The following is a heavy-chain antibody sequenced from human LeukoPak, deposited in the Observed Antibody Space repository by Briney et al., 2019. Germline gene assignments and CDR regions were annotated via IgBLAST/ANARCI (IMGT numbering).Heavy chain of an antibody. CDR3: ASGTPGYSSSWYLY. V-gene: IGHV4-59*05. Sequence: KPSETLSLTCTVSGGSISNNYWSWIRQPPGKGLEWIGSIYYTGSTYYNPSLKSRVTISVDTSKNQFSLKLSSVTAADTAVYYCASGTPGYSSSWYLYWGQGTLVTVSS. J-gene: IGHJ4*02. D-gene: IGHD6-13*01. CDR2: IYYTGST. CDR1: GGSISNNY.